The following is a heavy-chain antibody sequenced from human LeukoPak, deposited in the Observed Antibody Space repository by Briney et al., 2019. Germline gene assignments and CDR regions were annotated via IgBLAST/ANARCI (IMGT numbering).Heavy chain of an antibody. CDR2: FSGSGGST. J-gene: IGHJ4*02. CDR1: GFTFSSYA. CDR3: AKMGSGWETFDY. D-gene: IGHD6-19*01. Sequence: GGSLRLSCAASGFTFSSYAMSWVRQAPGKGLEWVSAFSGSGGSTYYADSVKGRFTISRDNSKNTLYLRMNSLRAEDTAVYYCAKMGSGWETFDYWGQGTLVTVSS. V-gene: IGHV3-23*01.